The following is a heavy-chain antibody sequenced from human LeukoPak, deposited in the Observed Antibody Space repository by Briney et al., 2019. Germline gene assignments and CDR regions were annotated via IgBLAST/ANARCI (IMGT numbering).Heavy chain of an antibody. Sequence: PSETLSLTCTVSGGSISSSSYYWGWIRQPPGKGLEWIGSIYYSGSTYYNPSLKHRVIISVDTSKNQFSLKLSSVTAADTAVYYCAMGSTLFDYWGQGTLVTVSS. CDR3: AMGSTLFDY. CDR1: GGSISSSSYY. D-gene: IGHD2-2*01. J-gene: IGHJ4*02. CDR2: IYYSGST. V-gene: IGHV4-39*01.